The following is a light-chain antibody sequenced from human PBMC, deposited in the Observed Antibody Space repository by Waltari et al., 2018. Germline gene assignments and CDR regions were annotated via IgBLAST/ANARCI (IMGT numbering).Light chain of an antibody. V-gene: IGKV3-15*01. CDR2: GAS. J-gene: IGKJ2*01. Sequence: EIVMTQSPASLSVSPGERATLSCRASQSVARNLAWYQHKPGQAHRLLVYGASSRATGIPARFSGSGSGTEFTLTISILQSEDFAVYYCQQSNNWYTFGQGTKLEIK. CDR1: QSVARN. CDR3: QQSNNWYT.